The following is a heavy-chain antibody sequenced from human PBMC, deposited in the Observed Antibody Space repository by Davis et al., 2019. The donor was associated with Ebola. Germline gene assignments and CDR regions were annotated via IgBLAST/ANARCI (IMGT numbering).Heavy chain of an antibody. CDR3: ARDSVGGSDDGVDY. D-gene: IGHD2-15*01. CDR2: ISSGASTI. V-gene: IGHV3-48*02. CDR1: GFTFSSYS. J-gene: IGHJ4*02. Sequence: GGSLRLSCAASGFTFSSYSMNWVRQAPGKGLEWVSYISSGASTIYYADSVKGRFTISRDNAKNSLYLQMNSLRDEDTAVYYCARDSVGGSDDGVDYWGQGTLVTVSS.